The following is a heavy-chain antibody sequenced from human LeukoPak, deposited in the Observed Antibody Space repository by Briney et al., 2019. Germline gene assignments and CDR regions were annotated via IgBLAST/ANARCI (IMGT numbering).Heavy chain of an antibody. D-gene: IGHD3-22*01. Sequence: GGSLRLSCAASGFTFSSYWMSWVRQAPGKGLEWVANVKQDGSEKYYVDSVKGRFTISRDNAKNSLYLQMNSLRAEDTAVYYCARGEDLYYYDSSGYNYFDYWGQGTLVTVSS. CDR2: VKQDGSEK. V-gene: IGHV3-7*01. CDR1: GFTFSSYW. J-gene: IGHJ4*02. CDR3: ARGEDLYYYDSSGYNYFDY.